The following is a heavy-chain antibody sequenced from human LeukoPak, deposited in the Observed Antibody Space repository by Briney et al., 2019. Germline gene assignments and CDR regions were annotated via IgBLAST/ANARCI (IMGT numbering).Heavy chain of an antibody. CDR1: GFTVSSNS. V-gene: IGHV3-53*01. D-gene: IGHD4/OR15-4a*01. CDR3: AGRAGAYSHPYDY. Sequence: EPGGSLRLSCTVSGFTVSSNSMSWVRQAPGKGLEWVSFIYSDNTHYSDSVKGRFTISRDNSKNTLYLQMNSLRAEDTAVYYCAGRAGAYSHPYDYWGQGTLVTVSS. J-gene: IGHJ4*02. CDR2: IYSDNT.